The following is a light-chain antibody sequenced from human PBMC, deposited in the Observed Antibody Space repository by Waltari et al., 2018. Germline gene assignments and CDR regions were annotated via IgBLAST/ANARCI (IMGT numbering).Light chain of an antibody. CDR1: QSVNSW. V-gene: IGKV1-5*03. CDR3: QQYSTYST. Sequence: DIQMTQSPSSLSASVGDRVTITCRASQSVNSWLAWHQQKPGKAPKLLIYKASSLEGGVPSRFSGSGSGTEFTLTSNSLQPDDSATYYCQQYSTYSTFGQGTKVEIK. J-gene: IGKJ1*01. CDR2: KAS.